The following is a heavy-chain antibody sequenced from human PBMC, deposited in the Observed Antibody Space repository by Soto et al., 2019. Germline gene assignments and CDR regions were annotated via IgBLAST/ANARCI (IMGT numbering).Heavy chain of an antibody. D-gene: IGHD7-27*01. J-gene: IGHJ4*02. CDR1: GFTFSSYA. Sequence: GGSLRLSCAASGFTFSSYAMSWVRQAPGKGLEWVSYISSSSSTIYYADSVKGRFTISRDNAKNSLYLQMNSLRAEDTAVYYCARDPTGEHFDYWGQGTLVTVSS. V-gene: IGHV3-48*01. CDR3: ARDPTGEHFDY. CDR2: ISSSSSTI.